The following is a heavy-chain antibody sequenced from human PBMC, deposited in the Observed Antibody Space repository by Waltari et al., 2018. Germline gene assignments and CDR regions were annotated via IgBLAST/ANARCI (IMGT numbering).Heavy chain of an antibody. CDR1: GATIDSNY. Sequence: EVFLQQSGGGLVQPGGSLKLSCAASGATIDSNYMNWRRQAPGKGLEWISVIFADGTTHYSDSVRGRFVISRDRSENTLYLQMNYVRPDDSSVYYCARGGHPNSWGQGTLVTVSS. J-gene: IGHJ1*01. V-gene: IGHV3-66*02. D-gene: IGHD7-27*01. CDR3: ARGGHPNS. CDR2: IFADGTT.